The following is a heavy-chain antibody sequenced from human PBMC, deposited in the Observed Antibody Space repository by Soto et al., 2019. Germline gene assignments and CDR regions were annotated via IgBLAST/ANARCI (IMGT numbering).Heavy chain of an antibody. CDR2: FNGGNGNI. CDR3: ARGNVRVGCLDY. J-gene: IGHJ4*02. V-gene: IGHV1-3*05. CDR1: GYTFSTYA. D-gene: IGHD2-15*01. Sequence: QVQLVQSGAEERKPGASVKVSCKASGYTFSTYAMHWVRRAPGQSLAWMGWFNGGNGNIKYSPKFEGRVTITTDTAAIAAYLELNMLRSEDTAVYYWARGNVRVGCLDYWGQGALVSVSS.